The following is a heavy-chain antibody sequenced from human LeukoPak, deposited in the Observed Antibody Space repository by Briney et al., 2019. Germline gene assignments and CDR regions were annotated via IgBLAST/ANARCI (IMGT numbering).Heavy chain of an antibody. Sequence: GGSLRLSCAASGFTFSSYWMSWVRQAPGKGLEWVANIKQDGSEKYYVDSVKGRFTISRDNAKNSLYLQMNSLRAEDTAVYYCARVGCSSTSCHLDYYYYYMDVWGKGTTVTVSS. CDR2: IKQDGSEK. CDR1: GFTFSSYW. CDR3: ARVGCSSTSCHLDYYYYYMDV. J-gene: IGHJ6*03. D-gene: IGHD2-2*01. V-gene: IGHV3-7*01.